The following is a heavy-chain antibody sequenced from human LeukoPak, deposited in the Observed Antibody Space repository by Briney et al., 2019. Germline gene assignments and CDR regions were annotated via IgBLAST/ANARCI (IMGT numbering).Heavy chain of an antibody. CDR2: IYYSGST. J-gene: IGHJ4*02. CDR3: ARFHSSGFDY. Sequence: SETLSLTCTVSGYSISSGYFWGWIRQPPGKGLEWIGYIYYSGSTNYNPSLKSRVTISVDTSKNQFSLKLSSVTAADTAVYYCARFHSSGFDYWGQGTLVTVSS. V-gene: IGHV4-61*05. CDR1: GYSISSGYF. D-gene: IGHD3-22*01.